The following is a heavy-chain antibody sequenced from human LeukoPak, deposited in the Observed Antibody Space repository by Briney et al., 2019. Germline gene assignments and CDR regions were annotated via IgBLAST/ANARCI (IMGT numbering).Heavy chain of an antibody. V-gene: IGHV5-51*01. D-gene: IGHD1-26*01. CDR2: IYPGDSDT. Sequence: GESLKISCKGSGYSFTSSWIGWVRQMPGKGLEWMGIIYPGDSDTRYSPSFQGQVAISADKSISTAYLQWSSLKASDTAMYYCAIYSDTYYFDHWGQGTLVTVSS. CDR3: AIYSDTYYFDH. CDR1: GYSFTSSW. J-gene: IGHJ4*02.